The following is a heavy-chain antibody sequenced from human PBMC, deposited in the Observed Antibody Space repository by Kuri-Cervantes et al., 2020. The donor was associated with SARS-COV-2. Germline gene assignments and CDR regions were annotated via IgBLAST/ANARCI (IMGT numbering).Heavy chain of an antibody. CDR3: ARATKADYGDYIDAFDI. CDR1: GGSISSADYY. J-gene: IGHJ3*02. V-gene: IGHV4-30-4*01. Sequence: SETLSLTCTVSGGSISSADYYWSWIRQPPGKGLEWIGYIYYSGSTYYNPSLKSRITISVDTSKNQFSLRLSSVTAADTAVYYCARATKADYGDYIDAFDIWGQGTMVTVSS. D-gene: IGHD4-17*01. CDR2: IYYSGST.